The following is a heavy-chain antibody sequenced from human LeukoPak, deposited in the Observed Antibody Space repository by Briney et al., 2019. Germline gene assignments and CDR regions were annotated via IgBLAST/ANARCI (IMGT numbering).Heavy chain of an antibody. CDR3: ARSLAAAAIYYYYGVDV. D-gene: IGHD6-13*01. CDR2: INPNSGGT. J-gene: IGHJ6*02. Sequence: ASVNVSCKASGYSFTGNYMHWVRRAAGQGLERMGWINPNSGGTNYAQKFQGWVTMTRDTSISTAYMELSRLRSVDTAVYYCARSLAAAAIYYYYGVDVWGQGTTVTVSS. V-gene: IGHV1-2*04. CDR1: GYSFTGNY.